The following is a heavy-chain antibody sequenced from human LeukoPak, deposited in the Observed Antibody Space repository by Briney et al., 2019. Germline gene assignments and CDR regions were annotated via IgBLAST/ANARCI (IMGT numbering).Heavy chain of an antibody. CDR2: VYDTGAT. CDR1: GASISSHF. V-gene: IGHV4-59*11. Sequence: SETLSLTCTVSGASISSHFWSWIRQPPGKGLEWIAYVYDTGATNYSPSLKNRVTVSVDTSKNQLSLTLDSVTPADTAVYYCARDPTVGYEGPLFYFDLWGQGTLVTVSS. D-gene: IGHD6-13*01. J-gene: IGHJ4*02. CDR3: ARDPTVGYEGPLFYFDL.